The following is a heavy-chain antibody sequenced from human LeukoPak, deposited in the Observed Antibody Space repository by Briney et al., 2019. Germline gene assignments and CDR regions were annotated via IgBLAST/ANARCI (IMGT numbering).Heavy chain of an antibody. CDR2: IYRGDSDT. CDR3: ARLRDTPFDY. V-gene: IGHV5-51*01. D-gene: IGHD5-18*01. CDR1: RYSFSNYW. J-gene: IGHJ4*02. Sequence: GESLKISCKDSRYSFSNYWIGWVRQMPGKGLEWMGIIYRGDSDTRYSPSFQGQVTISADKSTSTAYLQWSSLKASDTAMYYCARLRDTPFDYWGQGTLVTVSS.